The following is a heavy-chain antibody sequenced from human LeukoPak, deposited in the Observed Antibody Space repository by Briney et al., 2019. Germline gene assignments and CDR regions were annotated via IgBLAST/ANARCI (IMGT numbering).Heavy chain of an antibody. CDR2: IRNDGSHK. J-gene: IGHJ4*02. V-gene: IGHV3-30*02. Sequence: SGGSLRLSCVVSGFTFSTFGMHWVRQAPGKGLEWVAVIRNDGSHKSYGDSVKGRFTISRDNLKNALYLQMDSLRPDDTAIYYCAKDSIPTSEWVPDYWGQGTLVTISS. D-gene: IGHD1-26*01. CDR3: AKDSIPTSEWVPDY. CDR1: GFTFSTFG.